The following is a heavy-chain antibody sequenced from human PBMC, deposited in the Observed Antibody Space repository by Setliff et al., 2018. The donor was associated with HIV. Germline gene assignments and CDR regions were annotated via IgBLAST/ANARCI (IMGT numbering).Heavy chain of an antibody. CDR1: GFTFSIYG. J-gene: IGHJ4*02. V-gene: IGHV3-33*06. D-gene: IGHD5-18*01. CDR2: IWSDGSNK. Sequence: GGSLRLSCEVSGFTFSIYGMHWVRQAPGKGLEWVAVIWSDGSNKYYADSVKGRFTISRDNSKNTLYLQMNSLRAEDTAVYYCAKESPRAGYSVFDYWGQGTLVTVSS. CDR3: AKESPRAGYSVFDY.